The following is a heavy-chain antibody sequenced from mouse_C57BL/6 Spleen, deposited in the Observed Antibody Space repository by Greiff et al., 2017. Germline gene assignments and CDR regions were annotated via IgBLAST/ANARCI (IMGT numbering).Heavy chain of an antibody. J-gene: IGHJ4*01. V-gene: IGHV1-26*01. CDR3: ARTPCTTVVASGAMDY. CDR2: INPNNGGT. D-gene: IGHD1-1*01. Sequence: VQLQQSGPELVKPGASVKISCKASGYTFTDYYMNWVKQSHGKSLEWIGDINPNNGGTSYNQKFKGKATLTVDKSSSTAYMELRSLTSEDSAVYYCARTPCTTVVASGAMDYWGQGTSVTVSS. CDR1: GYTFTDYY.